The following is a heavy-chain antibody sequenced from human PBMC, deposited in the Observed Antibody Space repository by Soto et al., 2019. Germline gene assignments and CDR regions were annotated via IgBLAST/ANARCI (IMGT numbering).Heavy chain of an antibody. CDR1: GFTFTSSA. V-gene: IGHV1-58*01. D-gene: IGHD2-21*01. CDR3: EANGQDFGGDSNVD. Sequence: VKGSCKGSGFTFTSSAVHWGRQARGQRLEWIGWIVVGSGNTNYAQKFQERVTITRDMSTSTAYMELTSLRSEDTAWYYCEANGQDFGGDSNVDWGTATLV. J-gene: IGHJ4*02. CDR2: IVVGSGNT.